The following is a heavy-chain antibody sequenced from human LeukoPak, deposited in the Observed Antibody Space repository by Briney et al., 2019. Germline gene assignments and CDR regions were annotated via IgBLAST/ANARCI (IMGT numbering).Heavy chain of an antibody. V-gene: IGHV3-30*18. CDR1: GFTFSSYG. CDR2: ISYDGSNK. Sequence: GGSLRLSCAASGFTFSSYGMHWVRQAPGKGLEWVAVISYDGSNKYYADSVKGRFTISRDNSKNTLYQQMNSLRAEDTAVYYCAKDRRYCSSTSCYEGYYYYGMDVWGQGTTVTVSS. D-gene: IGHD2-2*01. J-gene: IGHJ6*02. CDR3: AKDRRYCSSTSCYEGYYYYGMDV.